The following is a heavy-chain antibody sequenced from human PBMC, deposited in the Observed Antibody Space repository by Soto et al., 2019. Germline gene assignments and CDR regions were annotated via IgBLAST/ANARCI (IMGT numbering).Heavy chain of an antibody. J-gene: IGHJ4*02. Sequence: QVQLQESGPGLVKPSQTLSLTCTVSGGSISSGGGYCWSWIRQHPGKGLEWIGHIYYSGTTYYNPSLKSRVTLSEDTSKSQFSLKLSSVTAADTAVYYCARGHFSGPPSFEYWGQGTLVTVSS. CDR2: IYYSGTT. D-gene: IGHD3-3*02. CDR1: GGSISSGGGYC. CDR3: ARGHFSGPPSFEY. V-gene: IGHV4-31*03.